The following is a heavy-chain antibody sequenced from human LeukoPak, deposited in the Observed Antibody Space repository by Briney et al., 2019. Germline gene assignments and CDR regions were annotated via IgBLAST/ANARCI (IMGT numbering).Heavy chain of an antibody. CDR2: INPNSGGT. V-gene: IGHV1-2*02. CDR3: ARGGVDIVATIGSYYFDY. J-gene: IGHJ4*02. D-gene: IGHD5-12*01. Sequence: ASVKVSCTASGYTFTGYYIHWVRQAPGQGLEWMGWINPNSGGTNYAQKFQGRVTMTRDTSITTAYMELSRLRSDDTAVYHCARGGVDIVATIGSYYFDYWGQGTLVTVSS. CDR1: GYTFTGYY.